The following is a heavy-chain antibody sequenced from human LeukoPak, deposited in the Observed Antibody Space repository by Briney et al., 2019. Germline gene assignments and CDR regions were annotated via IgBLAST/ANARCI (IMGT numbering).Heavy chain of an antibody. V-gene: IGHV4-39*07. CDR2: IYYSGST. J-gene: IGHJ6*03. CDR3: AREGGDGYNLRYYYYMDV. CDR1: GGSISSSSYY. Sequence: PSETLSLTCTVSGGSISSSSYYWGWIRQPPGKGLEWIGSIYYSGSTYYNPSLKSRVTISVDTSKNQLSLKLSSVTAADTAVYYCAREGGDGYNLRYYYYMDVWGKGTTVTVSS. D-gene: IGHD5-24*01.